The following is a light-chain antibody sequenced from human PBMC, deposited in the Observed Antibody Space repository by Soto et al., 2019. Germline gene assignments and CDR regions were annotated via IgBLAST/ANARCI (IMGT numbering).Light chain of an antibody. CDR1: QNINNS. CDR3: QQYENLPT. V-gene: IGKV1-33*01. Sequence: DIQMTQSPSSLSGSVVDRGTITCRASQNINNSLNWYQQKPGRAPKLLIYDASNLEAGVPSRFRGSGSGTAFTFTIRRLQPEDIATYYCQQYENLPTCGQGTRREIK. CDR2: DAS. J-gene: IGKJ5*01.